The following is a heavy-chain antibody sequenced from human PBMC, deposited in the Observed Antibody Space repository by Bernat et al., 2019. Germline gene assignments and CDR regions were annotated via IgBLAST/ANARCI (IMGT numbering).Heavy chain of an antibody. V-gene: IGHV3-23*01. Sequence: EVRLLESGGGLVQPGGSLRLSCAASGFIFSNYAMSWVRQAPGKRPEWVSGIGGGGVDTDYADSVKGRFTVSRDNSKNTLFLRMNGLRDDDTAVYYCAKDSYSNNGVYDAFDIWGLGTMVSVSS. J-gene: IGHJ3*02. CDR2: IGGGGVDT. CDR1: GFIFSNYA. CDR3: AKDSYSNNGVYDAFDI. D-gene: IGHD2-15*01.